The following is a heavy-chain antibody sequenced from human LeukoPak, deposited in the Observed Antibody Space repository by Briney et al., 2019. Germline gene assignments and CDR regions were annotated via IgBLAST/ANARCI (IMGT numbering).Heavy chain of an antibody. CDR3: AKGDTAMVNWFDP. V-gene: IGHV3-74*01. J-gene: IGHJ5*02. Sequence: GGSLRLSCAASGFTFSSYWMHWVRQAPGKGLVWVSRINSDGSSTSYADSVKGRFTISRDNAKNTLYLQMNSLRAEDTAVYYCAKGDTAMVNWFDPWGQGTLVTVSS. CDR2: INSDGSST. CDR1: GFTFSSYW. D-gene: IGHD5-18*01.